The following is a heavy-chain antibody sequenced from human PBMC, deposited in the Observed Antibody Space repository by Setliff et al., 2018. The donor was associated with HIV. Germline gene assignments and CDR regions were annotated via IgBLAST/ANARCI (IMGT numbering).Heavy chain of an antibody. CDR3: ARDSPADGGNPGRFQR. D-gene: IGHD2-15*01. V-gene: IGHV4-61*09. CDR2: IFTSGSA. Sequence: PSETLSLTCTVSGDSISSGRYYWNWIRQPAGKGLDWIGHIFTSGSAFSSGTANYSPSLKSRVTISMDISKNQFSLKLTSVTAADTAMYFCARDSPADGGNPGRFQRWGQGTLVTVSS. J-gene: IGHJ1*01. CDR1: GDSISSGRYY.